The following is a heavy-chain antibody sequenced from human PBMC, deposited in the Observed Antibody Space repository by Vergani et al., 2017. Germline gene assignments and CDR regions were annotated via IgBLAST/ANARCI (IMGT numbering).Heavy chain of an antibody. CDR2: ISGHDHRT. D-gene: IGHD3-16*01. J-gene: IGHJ4*02. Sequence: EVQLLESGGGSVQPGESLRLPCVASGFRFREHGMNWVRQAPGRGLEWVSGISGHDHRTLYADSVKGRFTIARDNSKNMIYLQMNSLRAEDSAVYYCMQDLGGAKGFWGLGTLVTVSS. CDR1: GFRFREHG. V-gene: IGHV3-23*01. CDR3: MQDLGGAKGF.